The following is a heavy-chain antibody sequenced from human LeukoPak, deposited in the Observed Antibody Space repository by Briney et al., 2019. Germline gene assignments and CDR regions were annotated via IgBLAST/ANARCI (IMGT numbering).Heavy chain of an antibody. V-gene: IGHV3-66*01. CDR3: ARGRFLIPTYDSSPFDY. Sequence: PGGSLRLSCAASGFTVSSNYMSWVRQAPGKGLEWVSVIYSGGSTYYADSVKGRFTISRENAKNSLYLQMNSLRAGDTAVYYCARGRFLIPTYDSSPFDYWGQGALVTVSS. J-gene: IGHJ4*02. D-gene: IGHD3-22*01. CDR1: GFTVSSNY. CDR2: IYSGGST.